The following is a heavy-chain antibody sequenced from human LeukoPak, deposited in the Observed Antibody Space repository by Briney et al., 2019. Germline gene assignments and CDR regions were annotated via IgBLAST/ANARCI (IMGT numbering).Heavy chain of an antibody. CDR3: AKHLWRDLLWSGEGDYFGY. D-gene: IGHD3-10*01. J-gene: IGHJ4*02. V-gene: IGHV3-23*01. CDR2: ISGDGGST. CDR1: GFPFSNYA. Sequence: GGSLRLSCAASGFPFSNYAMSWVRQAPGKGLECVSFISGDGGSTYYADFVKGRFTISRDNSKNTLYLQMNSLRAEDTTVYYCAKHLWRDLLWSGEGDYFGYWGQGTLVTVSS.